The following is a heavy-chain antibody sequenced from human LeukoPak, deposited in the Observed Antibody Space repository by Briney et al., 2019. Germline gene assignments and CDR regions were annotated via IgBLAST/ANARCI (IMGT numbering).Heavy chain of an antibody. D-gene: IGHD1-14*01. V-gene: IGHV3-11*01. Sequence: PGGSLILSCAVSGLTCSDYYMSWTRQAGGNFPELVSYISPSGSSIFYVDSVRGRFTISRDNAKNSLYLQMNSVLAEDTAVFYCTRGHHGLEYWGQGTLVTVSS. CDR1: GLTCSDYY. CDR2: ISPSGSSI. J-gene: IGHJ4*02. CDR3: TRGHHGLEY.